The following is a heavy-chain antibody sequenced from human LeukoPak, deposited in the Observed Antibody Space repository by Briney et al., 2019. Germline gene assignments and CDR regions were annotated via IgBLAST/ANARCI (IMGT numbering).Heavy chain of an antibody. Sequence: SETLSLTCTVSSGSISSYYWNWIRQPPGKGLEWIGYIHYSGSTNYNPSLKSRVTISVEASKNQFSLKLASVTAADTAVYYCARGLGPSAMFDPWGQGTLVTVSS. CDR3: ARGLGPSAMFDP. D-gene: IGHD6-6*01. J-gene: IGHJ5*02. CDR2: IHYSGST. CDR1: SGSISSYY. V-gene: IGHV4-59*01.